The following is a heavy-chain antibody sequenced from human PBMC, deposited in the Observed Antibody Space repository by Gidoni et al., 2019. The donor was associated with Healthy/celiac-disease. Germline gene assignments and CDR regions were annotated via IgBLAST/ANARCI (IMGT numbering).Heavy chain of an antibody. CDR3: AKTGSRDGYNYSDY. D-gene: IGHD5-12*01. V-gene: IGHV3-23*01. Sequence: EVQLLESGGGLVQHGGSLRLSCSASGFPFSSYAMSWVRRAPGKGLEWVSAIGGSGGSTYYADSVKGRFTISRDNSKNTLYLQMNSLRAEDTAVYYCAKTGSRDGYNYSDYWGQGTLVTVSS. CDR2: IGGSGGST. CDR1: GFPFSSYA. J-gene: IGHJ4*02.